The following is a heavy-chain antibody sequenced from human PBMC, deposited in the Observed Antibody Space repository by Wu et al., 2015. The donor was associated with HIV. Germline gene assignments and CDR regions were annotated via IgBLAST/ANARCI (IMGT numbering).Heavy chain of an antibody. CDR2: IIPIFGTA. D-gene: IGHD3-22*01. CDR3: ARARGWRGSYDSSGYYFDY. Sequence: QVQLVQSGAEVKKPGSSVKVSCKASGGTFSSYAISWVRQAPGQGLEWMGGIIPIFGTANYAQKFQGRVTITTDESTSTAYMELSSLRSEDTAVYYCARARGWRGSYDSSGYYFDYWGQGTLVTVSS. CDR1: GGTFSSYA. J-gene: IGHJ4*02. V-gene: IGHV1-69*05.